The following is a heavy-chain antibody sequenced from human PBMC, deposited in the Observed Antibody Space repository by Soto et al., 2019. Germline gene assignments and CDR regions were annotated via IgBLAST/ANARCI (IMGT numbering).Heavy chain of an antibody. CDR2: IVPIFGTA. CDR1: GGTFSSYA. D-gene: IGHD4-17*01. CDR3: AREMTTPYYYYYGMDV. Sequence: SVKVSCKASGGTFSSYAISWVRQAPGQGLEWMGGIVPIFGTASYAQKFQGRVTITADESTSTAYMELSSLRSEDTAVYYCAREMTTPYYYYYGMDVWGQGTTVTV. V-gene: IGHV1-69*13. J-gene: IGHJ6*02.